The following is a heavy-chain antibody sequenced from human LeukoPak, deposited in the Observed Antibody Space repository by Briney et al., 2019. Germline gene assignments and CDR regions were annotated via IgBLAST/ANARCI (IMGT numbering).Heavy chain of an antibody. J-gene: IGHJ4*02. CDR2: ISSDGSKT. D-gene: IGHD3-10*01. CDR3: ARDSTYWYDSGSSGPHYFGY. Sequence: GRSPRLSCAASGFIFSNYAMHWVRQAPGKGLEWVALISSDGSKTYHADSVKGRFSISRDNSKNTLYLQLNSLRAEDTSVYYCARDSTYWYDSGSSGPHYFGYWGQGTLVTVSS. CDR1: GFIFSNYA. V-gene: IGHV3-30*01.